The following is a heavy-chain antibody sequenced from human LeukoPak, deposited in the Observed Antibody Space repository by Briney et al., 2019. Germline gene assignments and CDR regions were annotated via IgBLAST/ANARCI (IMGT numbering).Heavy chain of an antibody. J-gene: IGHJ4*02. CDR1: EFTFSSYE. V-gene: IGHV3-48*03. Sequence: PGGSLRLSCAASEFTFSSYEMNWVRQAPGKGLEWVSYISSSGSTIYYADSVKGRFTISRDNAKNSLYLQMNSLRAEDTAVYYCARGTYYYDSSGYIDYWGQGTLVTVSS. CDR3: ARGTYYYDSSGYIDY. D-gene: IGHD3-22*01. CDR2: ISSSGSTI.